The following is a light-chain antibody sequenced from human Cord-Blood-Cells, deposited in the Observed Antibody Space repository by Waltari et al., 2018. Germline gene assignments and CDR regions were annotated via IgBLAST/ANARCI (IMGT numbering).Light chain of an antibody. CDR1: ALPNQS. V-gene: IGLV3-25*03. CDR3: QSADSSGTYYV. J-gene: IGLJ1*01. CDR2: EDG. Sequence: SYELTQPPSVPVSPGQTARIPCSGDALPNQSASWYQQKPGQAPVLVIYEDGERPSGLPERFSGSSSGTTVTLTISGVQAEDEADYYCQSADSSGTYYVFGTGTKVTVL.